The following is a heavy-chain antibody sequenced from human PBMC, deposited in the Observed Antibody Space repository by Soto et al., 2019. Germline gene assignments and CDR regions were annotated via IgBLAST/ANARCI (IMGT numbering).Heavy chain of an antibody. Sequence: SGPTLVNPTQTLTLTCTFSGFSPSTSGMCVSWIRQPPGKALEWLALIDWDDDKYYSTSLKTRLTISKDTSKNQVVLTMTNMDPVDTATYYCARIVGRKLLHDAFDIWGQGTMVTVSS. CDR1: GFSPSTSGMC. D-gene: IGHD1-26*01. CDR2: IDWDDDK. CDR3: ARIVGRKLLHDAFDI. V-gene: IGHV2-70*01. J-gene: IGHJ3*02.